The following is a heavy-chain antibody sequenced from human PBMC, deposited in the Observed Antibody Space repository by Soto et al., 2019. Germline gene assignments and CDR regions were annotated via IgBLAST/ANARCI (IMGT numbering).Heavy chain of an antibody. Sequence: QVQLVESGGGVVQPGRSLRLSCAASGFTFSSYGMHWVRQAPGKGLEWVAAIWSDGSNKYYADSVKGRFTLSRDNSQNTLHLTMNSHRAEDTAVYYCAREPYSISAFGRWVPMGNWFDPWGQVTLVTVSS. D-gene: IGHD6-6*01. CDR1: GFTFSSYG. CDR2: IWSDGSNK. V-gene: IGHV3-33*01. J-gene: IGHJ5*02. CDR3: AREPYSISAFGRWVPMGNWFDP.